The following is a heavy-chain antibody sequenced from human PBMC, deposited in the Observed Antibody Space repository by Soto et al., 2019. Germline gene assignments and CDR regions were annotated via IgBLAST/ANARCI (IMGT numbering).Heavy chain of an antibody. CDR2: MSGSGGST. D-gene: IGHD5-12*01. CDR3: AKDRSGYAEPNRFDP. V-gene: IGHV3-23*01. J-gene: IGHJ5*02. Sequence: GGSLRLSCAASGFPFSSYAMSWVRQAPGKGLEWVSAMSGSGGSTYYADSVKGRFTISRDNSKNTLYLQMNSLRAEDTAVYYCAKDRSGYAEPNRFDPWGQGTLVTVSS. CDR1: GFPFSSYA.